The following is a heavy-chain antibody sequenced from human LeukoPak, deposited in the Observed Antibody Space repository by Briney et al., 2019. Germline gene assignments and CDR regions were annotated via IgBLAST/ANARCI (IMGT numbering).Heavy chain of an antibody. Sequence: ASVKVSCKASGYTFTSYAMNWVRQAPGQGLEWMGWMNPNSGNTGYAQKFQGRVTMTRNTSISTAYMELSSLRSEDTAVYYCARGLGVEDLLYWGQGTLVTVSS. D-gene: IGHD1-26*01. CDR2: MNPNSGNT. CDR1: GYTFTSYA. J-gene: IGHJ4*02. CDR3: ARGLGVEDLLY. V-gene: IGHV1-8*02.